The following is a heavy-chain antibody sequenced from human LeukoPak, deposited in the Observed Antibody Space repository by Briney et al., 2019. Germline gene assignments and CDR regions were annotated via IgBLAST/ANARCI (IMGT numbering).Heavy chain of an antibody. D-gene: IGHD1-26*01. CDR1: GFSISSGY. J-gene: IGHJ4*02. Sequence: GGSLRLSCVASGFSISSGYMTWARQAPGKALERVSLLYSDDSAYYPDSVKGRFTISRDNSKSTLHLQMDTLRTEDTAMYYCARDPWQGSTTLHWGQGIMVTVSS. CDR3: ARDPWQGSTTLH. CDR2: LYSDDSA. V-gene: IGHV3-66*02.